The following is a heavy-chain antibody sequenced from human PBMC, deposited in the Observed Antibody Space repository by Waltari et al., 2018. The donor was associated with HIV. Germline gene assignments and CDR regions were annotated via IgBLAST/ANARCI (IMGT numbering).Heavy chain of an antibody. Sequence: QLVEYGGDLVTPGGCLKLSGVVPVLPVTSVWVGWVRQVPGKGLEWVCRIKSKGDGNTTDIAAVVKGRFTILRDDSNNTLFLHMTETKVEDTAVYYCATEEGYGSGSFLDYWGQGTLVTVSS. J-gene: IGHJ4*02. CDR2: IKSKGDGNTT. V-gene: IGHV3-15*01. D-gene: IGHD3-10*01. CDR1: VLPVTSVW. CDR3: ATEEGYGSGSFLDY.